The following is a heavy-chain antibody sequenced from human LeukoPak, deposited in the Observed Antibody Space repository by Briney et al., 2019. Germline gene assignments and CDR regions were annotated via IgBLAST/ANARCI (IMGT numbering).Heavy chain of an antibody. CDR3: ARDLYYGSGGYYFDY. Sequence: GGSLRLSCAASGFTVSSTYMSWVRQAPGKGLEWVSVIYSGGDTYYVDSVRGRFTISRDNSKNTLYLQMNSLRAEDTAVYYCARDLYYGSGGYYFDYWGQGSLVTVSS. CDR1: GFTVSSTY. V-gene: IGHV3-66*01. J-gene: IGHJ4*02. CDR2: IYSGGDT. D-gene: IGHD3-10*01.